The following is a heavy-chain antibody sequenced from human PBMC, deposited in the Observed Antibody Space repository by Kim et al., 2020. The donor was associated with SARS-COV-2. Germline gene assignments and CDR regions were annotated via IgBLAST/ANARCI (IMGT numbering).Heavy chain of an antibody. CDR3: ASIYESSWLDS. Sequence: SETLSLTCTVSGGSIKNDNYYWGWIRQAPGKGLEGIGNVFHRGGTYYNPSLKSRVIISVDTSENQFSLKLTSVTAADTAVYYCASIYESSWLDSWGQGTLVTVSS. CDR1: GGSIKNDNYY. V-gene: IGHV4-39*01. CDR2: VFHRGGT. J-gene: IGHJ4*02. D-gene: IGHD3-22*01.